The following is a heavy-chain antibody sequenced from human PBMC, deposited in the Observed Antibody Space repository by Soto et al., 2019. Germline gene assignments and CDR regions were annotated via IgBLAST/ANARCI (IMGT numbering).Heavy chain of an antibody. CDR2: ISGSGGST. CDR3: AKGLLARIVGATTPDY. D-gene: IGHD1-26*01. CDR1: GFTFSSYA. J-gene: IGHJ4*02. Sequence: EVQLLESGGGLVQPGGSLRLSCAASGFTFSSYAMSWVRQAPGKALEWVSAISGSGGSTSYAESVKGRFTISRDNSKNTLDLQMNSLRAEDTAEDYCAKGLLARIVGATTPDYWGQGTLVTVSS. V-gene: IGHV3-23*01.